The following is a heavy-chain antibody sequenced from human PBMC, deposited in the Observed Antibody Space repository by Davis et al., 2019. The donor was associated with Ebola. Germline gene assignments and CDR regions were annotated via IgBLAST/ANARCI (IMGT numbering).Heavy chain of an antibody. V-gene: IGHV2-70*11. Sequence: SGPTLVKPTQTLTLTCTFSGFSLRTRGMCVSWIRQPPGKALEWLARIDWADDKYYSTSLKTRLNISKDTSTNQVVLTMTNMDPVDTATYYCARSLGYCSSTSCYTGWFDPWGQGTLVTVSS. CDR1: GFSLRTRGMC. CDR3: ARSLGYCSSTSCYTGWFDP. CDR2: IDWADDK. D-gene: IGHD2-2*02. J-gene: IGHJ5*02.